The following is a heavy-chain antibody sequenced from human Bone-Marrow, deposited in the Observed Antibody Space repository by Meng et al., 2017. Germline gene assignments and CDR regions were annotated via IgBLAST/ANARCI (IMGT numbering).Heavy chain of an antibody. Sequence: QLQLQESGPGLVKPSETLSLTCTVSGGSISSSSYYWGWLRQPPGKGLEWIGSIYYTGSTYYNPALKSRVTISLDTSKNQFSLNLSSVTAADTAVYYCARGYCSTTSCYNRYFDYWGLGTLVTVSS. D-gene: IGHD2-2*02. V-gene: IGHV4-39*01. CDR2: IYYTGST. J-gene: IGHJ4*02. CDR1: GGSISSSSYY. CDR3: ARGYCSTTSCYNRYFDY.